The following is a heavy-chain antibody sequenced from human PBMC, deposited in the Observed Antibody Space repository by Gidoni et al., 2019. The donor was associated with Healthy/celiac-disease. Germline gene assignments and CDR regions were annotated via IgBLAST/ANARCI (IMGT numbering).Heavy chain of an antibody. D-gene: IGHD5-12*01. CDR3: TRDGKMATIKSPKFDY. CDR1: GFTFGDYA. J-gene: IGHJ4*02. CDR2: IRSKAYGGTT. V-gene: IGHV3-49*05. Sequence: EVQLVESGGGLVKPGRSLRLSCTASGFTFGDYAMSWFRQAPGKGLEWVGFIRSKAYGGTTEYAASVKGRFTISRDDSKSIAYLQMNSLKTEDTAVYYCTRDGKMATIKSPKFDYWGQGTLVTVSS.